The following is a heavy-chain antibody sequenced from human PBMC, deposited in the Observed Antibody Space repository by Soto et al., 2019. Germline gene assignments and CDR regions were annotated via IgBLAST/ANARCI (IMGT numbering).Heavy chain of an antibody. CDR1: GFTFSSYS. V-gene: IGHV3-48*01. CDR2: ISSSSSTI. J-gene: IGHJ4*02. CDR3: ARGRYGIVATIPSPFDY. Sequence: GGSLRLSCAASGFTFSSYSMNWVRQAPGKGLEWVSYISSSSSTIYYADSVKGRFTISRDNAKNSLYLQMNSLRAEDTAVYYCARGRYGIVATIPSPFDYWGQGTLVTVSS. D-gene: IGHD5-12*01.